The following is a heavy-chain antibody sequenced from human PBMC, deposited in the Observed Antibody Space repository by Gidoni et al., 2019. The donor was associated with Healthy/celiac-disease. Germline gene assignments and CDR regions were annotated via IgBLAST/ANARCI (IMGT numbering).Heavy chain of an antibody. CDR1: GFTFSNAW. V-gene: IGHV3-15*01. Sequence: AAYGFTFSNAWMSWVRQVPGKGLEWVGRIKSKTDGGTTDYAAPVKGRFTISRDDSKNTLYLQMNSLKTEDTAVYYCTTDGGKGYAVGHDAFDIWGQGTMVTVSS. D-gene: IGHD2-15*01. J-gene: IGHJ3*02. CDR2: IKSKTDGGTT. CDR3: TTDGGKGYAVGHDAFDI.